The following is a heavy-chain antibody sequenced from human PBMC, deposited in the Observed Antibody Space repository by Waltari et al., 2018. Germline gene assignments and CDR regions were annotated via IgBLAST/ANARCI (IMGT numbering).Heavy chain of an antibody. V-gene: IGHV1-8*01. J-gene: IGHJ4*02. CDR1: GYTFPSYD. CDR3: ARGLQRWLQFWRGTLGY. CDR2: MNPNSGNT. Sequence: QVQLVQSGAEVKKPGASVKVSCKASGYTFPSYDINWARPATGPGLEWMGWMNPNSGNTGYAQKFQGRVTMTRNTSISTAYMELSSLRSEDTAVYYCARGLQRWLQFWRGTLGYWGQGTLVTVSS. D-gene: IGHD5-12*01.